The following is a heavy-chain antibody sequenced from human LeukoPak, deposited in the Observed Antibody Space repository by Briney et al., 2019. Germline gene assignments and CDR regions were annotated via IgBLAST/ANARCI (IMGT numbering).Heavy chain of an antibody. J-gene: IGHJ6*02. Sequence: GRSLRLSCAASGFTFSSHGMHWIRQAPGKGLEWVAVIWYDGSNKYYADSVKGRFTISRDNSKNTLYLQMNSLRAEDTAVYYCARERPPFAYYYDSSGYYSYYYYYGMDVWGQGTTVTVSS. CDR2: IWYDGSNK. CDR1: GFTFSSHG. D-gene: IGHD3-22*01. V-gene: IGHV3-33*01. CDR3: ARERPPFAYYYDSSGYYSYYYYYGMDV.